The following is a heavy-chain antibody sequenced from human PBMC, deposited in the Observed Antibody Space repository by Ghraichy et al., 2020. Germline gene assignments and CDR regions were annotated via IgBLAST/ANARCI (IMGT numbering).Heavy chain of an antibody. CDR2: IDHRGGT. D-gene: IGHD4/OR15-4a*01. CDR3: ASITPAGAFDF. CDR1: GATLSEYY. V-gene: IGHV4-34*08. Sequence: SETLSLTCDVSGATLSEYYFTWIRQPPGKALEWIGEIDHRGGTDYNPSLQRRVSISVDTSQNPLSLKLRSVTAADTSVYYCASITPAGAFDFWGHGSLVTVSS. J-gene: IGHJ5*01.